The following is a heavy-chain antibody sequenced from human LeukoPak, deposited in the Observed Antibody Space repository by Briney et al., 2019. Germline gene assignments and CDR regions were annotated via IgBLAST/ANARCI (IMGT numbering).Heavy chain of an antibody. CDR3: AKDRPNYYESNGDYYRRNGDS. Sequence: GGSLRLSCAASGFTFSIYAMSWVRQAPGKGLEWVSSITSRDGGTFYTDPVKGRFTISRDNSKNMLYLQMNSLRAEDTVIYYCAKDRPNYYESNGDYYRRNGDSWGQGTLVTVSS. V-gene: IGHV3-23*01. CDR1: GFTFSIYA. J-gene: IGHJ5*01. D-gene: IGHD3-22*01. CDR2: ITSRDGGT.